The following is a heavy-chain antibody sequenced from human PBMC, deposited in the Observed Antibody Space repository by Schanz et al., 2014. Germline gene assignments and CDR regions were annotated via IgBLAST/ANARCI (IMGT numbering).Heavy chain of an antibody. CDR3: AKDPSHGDYDYYFDY. J-gene: IGHJ4*02. D-gene: IGHD3-22*01. CDR2: ISASGGST. Sequence: EGQLLESGGGLIQPGGSLRLSCAASGFTFSIYAMSWVRQAPGKGLEWVSTISASGGSTYYADSVKGRFTISRDNSKNILYLQMNSLRAEDTAVYYCAKDPSHGDYDYYFDYWGQGTLVTVSS. V-gene: IGHV3-23*01. CDR1: GFTFSIYA.